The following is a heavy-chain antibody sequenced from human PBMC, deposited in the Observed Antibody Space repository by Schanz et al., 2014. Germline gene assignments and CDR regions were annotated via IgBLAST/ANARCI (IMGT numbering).Heavy chain of an antibody. CDR1: GFTFSNHG. CDR2: IWYDGSNE. J-gene: IGHJ4*02. Sequence: QAQLVESGGGVVQPGRSLRLSCAASGFTFSNHGMHWVRQSPGKGLEWVALIWYDGSNEYYADSVKGRFTISRDNAKNSVLLQMNSLRAGDTAVYYCAKDGRLPYYGTGSDFDYWGQGTLVAVSS. D-gene: IGHD3-22*01. V-gene: IGHV3-33*06. CDR3: AKDGRLPYYGTGSDFDY.